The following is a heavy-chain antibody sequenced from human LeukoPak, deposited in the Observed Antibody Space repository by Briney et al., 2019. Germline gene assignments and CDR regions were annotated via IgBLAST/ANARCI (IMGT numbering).Heavy chain of an antibody. CDR1: GYSFTSYW. Sequence: GESLKISCKGAGYSFTSYWIGWVRQMPGKGLEWMGIIYPGDSDTRYSPSVQGQVTISADKSISTAYLQWRTLKASDTAMYYCASRTADRSGWYGGLDYWGQGTLVTVSS. V-gene: IGHV5-51*01. J-gene: IGHJ4*02. D-gene: IGHD6-19*01. CDR3: ASRTADRSGWYGGLDY. CDR2: IYPGDSDT.